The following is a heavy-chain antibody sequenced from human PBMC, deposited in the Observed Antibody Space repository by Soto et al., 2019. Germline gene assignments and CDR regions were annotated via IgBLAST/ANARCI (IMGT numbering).Heavy chain of an antibody. D-gene: IGHD3-3*01. V-gene: IGHV3-23*01. J-gene: IGHJ3*02. CDR1: GFTFSSYA. CDR3: AKVEPPYYDFWSGYVSGAFDI. CDR2: ISGSGGST. Sequence: GGSLRLSCAASGFTFSSYAMSWVRQAPGKGLEWVSAISGSGGSTYYADSVKGRFTISRDNSKNTLYLQMNGLRAEDTAVYYCAKVEPPYYDFWSGYVSGAFDIWGQGTIVTVSS.